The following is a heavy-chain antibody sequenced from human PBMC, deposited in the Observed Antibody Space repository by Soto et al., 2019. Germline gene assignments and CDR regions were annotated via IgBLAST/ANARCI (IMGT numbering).Heavy chain of an antibody. Sequence: QVQLVESGGGVVQPGGSLRLSCAASEFTFSNYAMHWVRQAPGKGLQWLAIISYDGKNKYYADSVEGRFTISRDNSKNTVYLQMNSLRLEDTAVYYCARGPSYSDSYFDYWGQGKLVTVST. CDR3: ARGPSYSDSYFDY. CDR2: ISYDGKNK. D-gene: IGHD4-17*01. CDR1: EFTFSNYA. J-gene: IGHJ4*02. V-gene: IGHV3-30*03.